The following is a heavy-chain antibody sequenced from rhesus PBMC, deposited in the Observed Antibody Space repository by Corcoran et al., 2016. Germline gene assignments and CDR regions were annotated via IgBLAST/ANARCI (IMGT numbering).Heavy chain of an antibody. D-gene: IGHD7-45*01. CDR2: IDGNSAST. J-gene: IGHJ4*01. CDR1: GGPISGYY. V-gene: IGHV4-73*01. Sequence: QVKLQQWGEGLVKPSETLSLTCAVYGGPISGYYLSWIRQPPGKGLEWIGNIDGNSASTNYNPSLKNRVTISKDTSKNQFSLKLSSVTAADTAVYYCARGLGIWGQGVLVTVSS. CDR3: ARGLGI.